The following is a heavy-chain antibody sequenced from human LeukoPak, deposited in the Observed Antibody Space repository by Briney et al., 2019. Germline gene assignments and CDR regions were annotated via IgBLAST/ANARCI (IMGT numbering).Heavy chain of an antibody. J-gene: IGHJ4*02. CDR3: ARLRRQADYFDY. CDR1: GGSISSSSYY. CDR2: IYYSGST. D-gene: IGHD6-25*01. V-gene: IGHV4-39*01. Sequence: SETLSLTCTVSGGSISSSSYYWGWIRQPPGKGLEWIVSIYYSGSTYYNPSLKSRVTISVDTSKNQFSLKLSSVTAADTAVYYCARLRRQADYFDYWGQGTLVTVSS.